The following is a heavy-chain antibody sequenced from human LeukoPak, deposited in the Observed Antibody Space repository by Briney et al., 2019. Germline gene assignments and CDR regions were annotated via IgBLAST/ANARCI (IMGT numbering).Heavy chain of an antibody. V-gene: IGHV4-38-2*02. Sequence: PSETLSLTCTVSGYSISSGYYWGWIRQPPGKRLEWIRSINHSGSTYYNPSLRSRVTISVDTSKNQFSLKLSSVTAADTAVYSCARGGPSGSHTAYWGQGTLVTVSS. CDR1: GYSISSGYY. CDR2: INHSGST. CDR3: ARGGPSGSHTAY. J-gene: IGHJ4*02. D-gene: IGHD1-26*01.